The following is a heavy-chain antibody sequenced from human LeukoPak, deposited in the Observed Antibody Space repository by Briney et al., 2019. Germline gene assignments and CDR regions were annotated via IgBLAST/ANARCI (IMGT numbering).Heavy chain of an antibody. CDR1: GGSISSDGYY. CDR3: AKVDLNMIRGFQD. Sequence: NASQTLSLTCTVSGGSISSDGYYWTWIRQHPGKGLEWVGYITYSGSTYYSPSLRSRVTISVDTSKNQFSLKLSSVTAADTAVYYCAKVDLNMIRGFQDWGQGTLVTVSP. J-gene: IGHJ4*02. CDR2: ITYSGST. D-gene: IGHD3-10*01. V-gene: IGHV4-31*03.